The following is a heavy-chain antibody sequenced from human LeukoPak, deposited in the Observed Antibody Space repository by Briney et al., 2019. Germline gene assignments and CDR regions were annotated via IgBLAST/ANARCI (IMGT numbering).Heavy chain of an antibody. Sequence: SSETLSLTCAVYGGSFSGYCWSWIRQPPGKGLEWIGEINHSGSTNYNPSLKSRVTISVDTSKNQFSLKLSSVTAADTAVYYCARAAKWFGTDAFDIWGQGTMVTVSS. V-gene: IGHV4-34*01. CDR1: GGSFSGYC. J-gene: IGHJ3*02. D-gene: IGHD3-22*01. CDR2: INHSGST. CDR3: ARAAKWFGTDAFDI.